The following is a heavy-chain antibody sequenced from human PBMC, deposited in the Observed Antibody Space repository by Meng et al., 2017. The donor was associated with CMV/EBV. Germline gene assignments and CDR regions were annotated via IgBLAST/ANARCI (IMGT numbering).Heavy chain of an antibody. V-gene: IGHV3-21*01. CDR2: ISSSSSYI. Sequence: VALVESGGGLVKPVGALRLACVASGFTFSSYSMNWVRQAPGKGLEWVSSISSSSSYIYYADSVKGRFTISRDNAKNSLYLQMNSLRAEDTAVYYCARDTGIAAAGGGDWGQGTLVTVSS. CDR1: GFTFSSYS. D-gene: IGHD6-13*01. J-gene: IGHJ4*02. CDR3: ARDTGIAAAGGGD.